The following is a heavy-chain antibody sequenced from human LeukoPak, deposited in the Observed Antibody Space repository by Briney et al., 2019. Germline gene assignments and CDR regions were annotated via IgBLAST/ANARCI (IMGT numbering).Heavy chain of an antibody. D-gene: IGHD3-9*01. V-gene: IGHV3-23*01. CDR1: GFTFSSYG. CDR3: AKDDWYRSDY. Sequence: GGSLRLSCAASGFTFSSYGMSWVRQAPGKGLEWVSSISGSGGSTYYADSVKGRFTISRDNSKNTLYLQMNSLRVEDTAVYYCAKDDWYRSDYWGQGSLVTVSS. CDR2: ISGSGGST. J-gene: IGHJ4*02.